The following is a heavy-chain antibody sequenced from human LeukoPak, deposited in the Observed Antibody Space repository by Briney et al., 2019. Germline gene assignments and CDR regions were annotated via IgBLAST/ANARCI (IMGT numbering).Heavy chain of an antibody. CDR3: TRHSGVVPAATYYYYMDV. J-gene: IGHJ6*03. Sequence: GGSLRLSCAASGFTFSGSAMHWVRQASGKGLEWVGRIRSKANSHATAYAASVKGRFTISRDDSKNTAYLQMNSLKTEDTAVYYCTRHSGVVPAATYYYYMDVWGKGTTVTVSS. CDR1: GFTFSGSA. V-gene: IGHV3-73*01. CDR2: IRSKANSHAT. D-gene: IGHD2-2*01.